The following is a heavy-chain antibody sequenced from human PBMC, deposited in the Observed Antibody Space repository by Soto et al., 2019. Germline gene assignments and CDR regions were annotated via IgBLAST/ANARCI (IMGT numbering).Heavy chain of an antibody. CDR1: GGSISSGDYY. D-gene: IGHD2-15*01. V-gene: IGHV4-30-4*01. CDR2: IYYSGST. Sequence: SETLSLTCTVSGGSISSGDYYWSWIRQPPGKGLEWIGYIYYSGSTYYNPSLKSRVTISVDTSKNQFSLKLSSVTAADTAVYYCARDTHADCSGGSCYSGYNWFDSWGQGTLVTVSS. CDR3: ARDTHADCSGGSCYSGYNWFDS. J-gene: IGHJ5*01.